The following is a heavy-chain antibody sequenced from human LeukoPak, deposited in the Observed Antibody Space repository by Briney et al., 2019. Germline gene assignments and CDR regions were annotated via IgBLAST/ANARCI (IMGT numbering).Heavy chain of an antibody. CDR3: ARVEVSSSWPYYYYYGMDV. D-gene: IGHD6-13*01. CDR2: IYTSGST. Sequence: PSETLSLTCTVSGGSISSYYWSWIRQPPGKGLEWIGYIYTSGSTNYNPSLKSRVTISIDTSKNQFSLKLSSVTAADTAVYYCARVEVSSSWPYYYYYGMDVWGQGTTVTVSS. J-gene: IGHJ6*02. CDR1: GGSISSYY. V-gene: IGHV4-4*09.